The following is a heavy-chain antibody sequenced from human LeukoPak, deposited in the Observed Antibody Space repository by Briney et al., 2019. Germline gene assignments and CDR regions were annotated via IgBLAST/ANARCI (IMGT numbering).Heavy chain of an antibody. CDR1: GYTFTSYD. J-gene: IGHJ4*02. Sequence: AASVKVSCKASGYTFTSYDINWVRQATGQGLEWMGWMNPNSGNTGYAQKFQGRVTMTRNTSISTAYMELSSLRSEDTAVYYCARDQPLRLTYPDPFDYWGQGTLVTVSS. V-gene: IGHV1-8*01. D-gene: IGHD4-17*01. CDR2: MNPNSGNT. CDR3: ARDQPLRLTYPDPFDY.